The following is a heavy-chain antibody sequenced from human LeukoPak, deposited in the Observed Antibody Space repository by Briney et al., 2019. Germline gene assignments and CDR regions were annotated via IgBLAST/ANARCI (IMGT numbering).Heavy chain of an antibody. CDR2: IRNKAHSYTT. Sequence: GGSLRLSCAASGFTFSSYEMNWVRQAPGKGLEWVGRIRNKAHSYTTEYAASVKGRFTISRDDSKNSLYLQMNSLKTEDTAVYSCARSYAYIDYWGQGTLVTVSS. CDR1: GFTFSSYE. CDR3: ARSYAYIDY. V-gene: IGHV3-72*01. J-gene: IGHJ4*02. D-gene: IGHD2-8*01.